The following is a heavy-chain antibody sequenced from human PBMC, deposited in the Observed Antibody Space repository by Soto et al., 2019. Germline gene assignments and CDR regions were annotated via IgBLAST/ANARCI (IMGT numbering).Heavy chain of an antibody. D-gene: IGHD3-3*01. CDR3: AAYRTSGYYSQGYFYYGMDV. CDR1: GFTFTSST. CDR2: FVVGSGNT. J-gene: IGHJ6*02. V-gene: IGHV1-58*01. Sequence: SVKVSCKASGFTFTSSTVQWVRQARGQRLEWIGWFVVGSGNTNYAQKFQDRVTITRDMSTSTAYMELSSLRSEDTAVYYCAAYRTSGYYSQGYFYYGMDVWGQGTKDTVSS.